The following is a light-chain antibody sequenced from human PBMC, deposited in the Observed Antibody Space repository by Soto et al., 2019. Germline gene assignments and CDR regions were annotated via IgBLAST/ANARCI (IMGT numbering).Light chain of an antibody. J-gene: IGKJ4*02. V-gene: IGKV1-5*01. CDR1: QTISRW. CDR2: TAS. CDR3: QKYGGSPRT. Sequence: DIQMKQSPSNVSASVGESGTITCRASQTISRWLAWYQQKPGKSHRLLIYTASTLESGVPSRFSARGSGPDCTLTISRLEPEECAVYYCQKYGGSPRTVCEGTQVEI.